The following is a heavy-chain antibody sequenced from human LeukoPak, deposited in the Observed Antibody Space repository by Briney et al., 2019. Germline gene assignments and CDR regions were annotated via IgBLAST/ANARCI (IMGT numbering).Heavy chain of an antibody. Sequence: ASVKVSCKASGYTFTGYYMHWVRQAPGQGLEWMGWINPNSGGTNYAQKFQGRVTMTTDTSTSTAYMELRSLRSDDTAVYYCARGGILHAFDIWGQGTMVTVSS. D-gene: IGHD6-13*01. CDR2: INPNSGGT. V-gene: IGHV1-2*02. J-gene: IGHJ3*02. CDR1: GYTFTGYY. CDR3: ARGGILHAFDI.